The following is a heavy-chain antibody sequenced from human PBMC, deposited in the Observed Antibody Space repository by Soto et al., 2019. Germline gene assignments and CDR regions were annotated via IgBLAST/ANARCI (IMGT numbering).Heavy chain of an antibody. CDR2: ISSTTNYI. J-gene: IGHJ4*02. Sequence: GGSLRLSCAASGFTFTRYSMNWVRQAPGKGLEWASSISSTTNYIYYGDSMKGRFTISRDNAKNSLYLEMNSLRAEDTAVYYCARESEDLTSNFDYWGQGTLVTVSS. V-gene: IGHV3-21*06. CDR3: ARESEDLTSNFDY. CDR1: GFTFTRYS.